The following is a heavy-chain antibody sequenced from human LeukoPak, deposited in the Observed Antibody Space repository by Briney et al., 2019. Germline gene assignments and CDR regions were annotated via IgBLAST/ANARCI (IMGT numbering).Heavy chain of an antibody. J-gene: IGHJ6*02. Sequence: SETLSLTCTVSGGPIRSYYWSWMRQPPGKGLEWIGNIHYSESTNFNPSLKSRVAIAVDTSNNQFSLSMRSVTAADMAVYYCARVSAAGMEFHYGMDVWGQGTTVFVSS. D-gene: IGHD6-13*01. CDR3: ARVSAAGMEFHYGMDV. CDR1: GGPIRSYY. CDR2: IHYSEST. V-gene: IGHV4-59*01.